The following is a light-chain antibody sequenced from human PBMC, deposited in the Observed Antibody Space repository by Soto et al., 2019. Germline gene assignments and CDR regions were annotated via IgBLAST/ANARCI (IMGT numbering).Light chain of an antibody. V-gene: IGLV2-14*01. CDR1: SSDVGGYNY. Sequence: QSALTQPASVSGSPGQSITISCTGTSSDVGGYNYVSWYQQHPGKAPQLMIYDVSNRPSGVSNRFSGSKSGNTASLTICGLQAEDEADYYCSSYTSSSTHVVFGGGTKLTVL. CDR3: SSYTSSSTHVV. CDR2: DVS. J-gene: IGLJ2*01.